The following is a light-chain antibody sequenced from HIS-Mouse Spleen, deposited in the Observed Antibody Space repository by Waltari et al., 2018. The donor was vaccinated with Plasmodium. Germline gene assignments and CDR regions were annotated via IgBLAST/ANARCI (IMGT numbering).Light chain of an antibody. Sequence: IVMTQSPAPLSVSPGERANLPCRASQSVSSNLAWYQQKPGQAPRLLIYGASTRATGIPARFSGSGSGTEFTLTISSLQSEDFAVYYCQQYNNWSFTFGPGTKVDIK. V-gene: IGKV3-15*01. CDR3: QQYNNWSFT. CDR1: QSVSSN. CDR2: GAS. J-gene: IGKJ3*01.